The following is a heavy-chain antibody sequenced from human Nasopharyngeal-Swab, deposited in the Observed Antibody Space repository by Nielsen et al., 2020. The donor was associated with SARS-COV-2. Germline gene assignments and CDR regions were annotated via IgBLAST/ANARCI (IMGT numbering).Heavy chain of an antibody. Sequence: GESLKISCAASGFTFSNAWMSWVRQAPGKGLEWVGRIKSKTDGGTTDYAAPAKGRFTISRDDSKNTLYLQMNSLKTEDTAVYYCTTDSRVVPAAIRYYYGMDVWGQGTTVTVSS. J-gene: IGHJ6*02. V-gene: IGHV3-15*01. D-gene: IGHD2-2*01. CDR3: TTDSRVVPAAIRYYYGMDV. CDR2: IKSKTDGGTT. CDR1: GFTFSNAW.